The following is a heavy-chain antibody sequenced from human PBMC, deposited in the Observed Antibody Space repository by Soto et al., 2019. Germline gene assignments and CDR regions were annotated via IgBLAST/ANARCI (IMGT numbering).Heavy chain of an antibody. CDR1: GGSISRYY. J-gene: IGHJ5*02. Sequence: SETLSLTCTVSGGSISRYYWSWIRQPPGKGLEWIGYIYYSGSTNHNPSLKSRVTISLDTSKNQFSLKLSSVTAADTAVYYCARLKAVTGAADWFDPWGQGTLVTVSS. V-gene: IGHV4-59*08. D-gene: IGHD3-10*01. CDR3: ARLKAVTGAADWFDP. CDR2: IYYSGST.